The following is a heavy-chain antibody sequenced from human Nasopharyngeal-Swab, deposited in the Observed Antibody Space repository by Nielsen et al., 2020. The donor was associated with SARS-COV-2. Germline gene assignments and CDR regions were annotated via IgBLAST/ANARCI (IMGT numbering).Heavy chain of an antibody. Sequence: GESLKISCQGSGYSFTSYWIAWVRQMPGKGLEWMGIIYPGDSDTRYSPSFQGQVTISADKSISTAYLQWSSLKASDTAMYYCAMFSTVAGTYQLDYWGQGTLVTVSS. CDR3: AMFSTVAGTYQLDY. CDR2: IYPGDSDT. CDR1: GYSFTSYW. J-gene: IGHJ4*02. D-gene: IGHD6-19*01. V-gene: IGHV5-51*01.